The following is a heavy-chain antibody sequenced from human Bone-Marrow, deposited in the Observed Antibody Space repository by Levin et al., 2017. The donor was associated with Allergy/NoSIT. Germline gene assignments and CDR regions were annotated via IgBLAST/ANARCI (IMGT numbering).Heavy chain of an antibody. CDR1: GFTFSSYS. J-gene: IGHJ4*02. CDR2: ISSSSSYI. Sequence: LSLTCAASGFTFSSYSMNWVRPAPGKGLEWVSSISSSSSYIYYADSVKGRFTISRDNAKNSLYLQMNSLRAEDTAVYYCAVAIRSSRVYYFDYWGQGTLVTVSS. CDR3: AVAIRSSRVYYFDY. D-gene: IGHD6-13*01. V-gene: IGHV3-21*01.